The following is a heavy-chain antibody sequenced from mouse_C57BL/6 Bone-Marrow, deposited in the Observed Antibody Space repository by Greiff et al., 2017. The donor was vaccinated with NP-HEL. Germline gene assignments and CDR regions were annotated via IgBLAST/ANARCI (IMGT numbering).Heavy chain of an antibody. CDR3: TRKGVYDYYAMDY. J-gene: IGHJ4*01. Sequence: EVQLQQSGAELVRPGASVKLSCTASGFNIKDDYMHWVKQRPEQGLEWIGWIDPENGDTEYASKFQGKATITADPSSNTAYLQLSSLTSEDTAVYYCTRKGVYDYYAMDYWGQGTSVTVSS. V-gene: IGHV14-4*01. CDR1: GFNIKDDY. D-gene: IGHD2-3*01. CDR2: IDPENGDT.